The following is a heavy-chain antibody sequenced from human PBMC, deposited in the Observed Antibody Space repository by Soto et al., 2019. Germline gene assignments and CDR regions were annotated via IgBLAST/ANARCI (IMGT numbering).Heavy chain of an antibody. V-gene: IGHV3-9*01. Sequence: EVQLVESGGGLVQPGRSLRLSCAASGFTFDDYAMHWVRXXXXXXXEWVSGISWNSGSIGYADSVKGRFTISRDNAKNSLXLQMXSXRAEDTXLYYCAKDAITMVRGVISYYGMDVWGQGTTVTVSS. J-gene: IGHJ6*02. D-gene: IGHD3-10*01. CDR1: GFTFDDYA. CDR3: AKDAITMVRGVISYYGMDV. CDR2: ISWNSGSI.